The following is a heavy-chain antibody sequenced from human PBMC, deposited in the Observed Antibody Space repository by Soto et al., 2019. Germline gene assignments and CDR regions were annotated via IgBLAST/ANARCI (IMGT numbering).Heavy chain of an antibody. CDR3: ARDIRGYSRAFDY. CDR2: IDYSGNT. J-gene: IGHJ4*02. V-gene: IGHV4-61*01. D-gene: IGHD5-18*01. Sequence: SETLSLTCTVSGDSVSSRSYYWTWVRQPPGKGLEWIGYIDYSGNTNYDPSLQSRVTMSLDTSKNQCSLKLTSVTAADTAFYYCARDIRGYSRAFDYWGQGIMVTVSS. CDR1: GDSVSSRSYY.